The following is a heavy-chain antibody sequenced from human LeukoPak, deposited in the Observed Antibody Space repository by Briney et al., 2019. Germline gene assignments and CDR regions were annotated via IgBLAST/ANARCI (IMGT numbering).Heavy chain of an antibody. D-gene: IGHD1-26*01. CDR2: TYYRSKWYN. V-gene: IGHV6-1*01. CDR1: GDSVSSNNAA. CDR3: ARDVDLLHYFDY. J-gene: IGHJ4*02. Sequence: SQNLSLTCSISGDSVSSNNAAWNWIRQSPSRGLEWLGRTYYRSKWYNDDAVSVKGRITINPDTSKNQFSLQLNSVTPEDTAVYYCARDVDLLHYFDYWGQGTLVTVSS.